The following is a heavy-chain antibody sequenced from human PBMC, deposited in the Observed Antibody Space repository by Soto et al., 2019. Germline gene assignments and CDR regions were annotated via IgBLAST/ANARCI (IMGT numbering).Heavy chain of an antibody. Sequence: QVHLVQSGPEVKKPGASVKVSCKAPGYIFMNSGISWVRQAPGQGLEWMGWISTYNGDTKFLEKFQGRGTMTTDTATRSANTWLRRLRSHGAAMSYSATNSVIGFGPDYWGQGALVTVSS. V-gene: IGHV1-18*01. J-gene: IGHJ4*02. CDR3: ATNSVIGFGPDY. CDR1: GYIFMNSG. CDR2: ISTYNGDT. D-gene: IGHD3-10*01.